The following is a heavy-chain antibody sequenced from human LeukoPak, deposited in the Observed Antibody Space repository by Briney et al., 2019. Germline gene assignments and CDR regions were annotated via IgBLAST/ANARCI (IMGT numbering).Heavy chain of an antibody. CDR2: IYYSGST. V-gene: IGHV4-39*01. CDR1: GGSISSSSYY. Sequence: SETLSLTCTVSGGSISSSSYYWGWIRQPPGKGLEWIGSIYYSGSTYYNPSLKSRVTISVDTSKNQFSLKLSSVTAADTAVYYCARVAIFGVVGIGYYLDYWGQGTLVTVSS. CDR3: ARVAIFGVVGIGYYLDY. J-gene: IGHJ4*02. D-gene: IGHD3-3*01.